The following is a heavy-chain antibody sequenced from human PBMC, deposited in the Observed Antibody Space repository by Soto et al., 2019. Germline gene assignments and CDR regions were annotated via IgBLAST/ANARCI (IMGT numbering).Heavy chain of an antibody. Sequence: QVQVVQSGAEVKKPGSSVKVSCQTPAGTFSNFAINWVRQAPGQGLEWMGEIIPFFNKANYARNFQGRVTTTADKSSRTAYMELRSLRSDDTAMFYCARGGAGVAFDSGGQGTLVTVSS. CDR2: IIPFFNKA. CDR3: ARGGAGVAFDS. CDR1: AGTFSNFA. J-gene: IGHJ4*02. V-gene: IGHV1-69*06. D-gene: IGHD3-16*01.